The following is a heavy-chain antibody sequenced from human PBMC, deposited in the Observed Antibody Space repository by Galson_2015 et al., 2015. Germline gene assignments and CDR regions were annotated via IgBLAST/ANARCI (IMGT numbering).Heavy chain of an antibody. Sequence: SLRLSCAASGFTFTGFAMSWVRQAPGKGLEWVATISDSGGTTFYADSVKGRFTISRDNSKNTLSLQMNSLRDEDTAVYYCAKEYAHIWGRHYGYWGQGTLVTVSS. CDR1: GFTFTGFA. V-gene: IGHV3-23*01. D-gene: IGHD3-16*01. CDR3: AKEYAHIWGRHYGY. CDR2: ISDSGGTT. J-gene: IGHJ4*02.